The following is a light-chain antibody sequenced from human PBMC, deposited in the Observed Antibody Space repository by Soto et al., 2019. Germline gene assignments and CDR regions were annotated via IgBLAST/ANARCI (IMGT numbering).Light chain of an antibody. Sequence: DIHMTQSNYTLCASVEDRVTITCRASQSISSWLAWYQQKPGKAPKLLIYDASSLESGVPSRFSGSGSGTEFSLTISSLQPDDFATYYCQQRTFGQVTKVDFK. CDR2: DAS. CDR3: QQRT. J-gene: IGKJ1*01. V-gene: IGKV1-5*01. CDR1: QSISSW.